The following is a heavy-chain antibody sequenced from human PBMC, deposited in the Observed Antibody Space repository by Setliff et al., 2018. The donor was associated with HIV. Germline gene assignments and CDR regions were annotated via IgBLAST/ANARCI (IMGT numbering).Heavy chain of an antibody. CDR1: GVTFRRFA. CDR3: ARVGEMATIGYSYYYMDV. Sequence: GASVKVSCKASGVTFRRFAFSWVRQAPGQGLEWMGGIIPMFGTTNYAQKFQGRVTITADESTSTVYMELTSLRFEDTAVYYCARVGEMATIGYSYYYMDVCGNGTTVTVSS. J-gene: IGHJ6*03. D-gene: IGHD5-12*01. V-gene: IGHV1-69*13. CDR2: IIPMFGTT.